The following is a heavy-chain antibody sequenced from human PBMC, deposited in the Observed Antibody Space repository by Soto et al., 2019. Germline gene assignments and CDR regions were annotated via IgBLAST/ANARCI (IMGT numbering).Heavy chain of an antibody. V-gene: IGHV4-38-2*02. CDR3: ARVHVMVVAGSTFDY. J-gene: IGHJ4*03. D-gene: IGHD6-19*01. CDR1: GDSISSGSY. Sequence: SETLSLTCTVSGDSISSGSYWGWIRQPPGEGPEWIASIYHGGTAFYNPSLKSRVSISVDTSKNQFSLKLTSVTASDTAIYYCARVHVMVVAGSTFDYWGQGTLVTVSS. CDR2: IYHGGTA.